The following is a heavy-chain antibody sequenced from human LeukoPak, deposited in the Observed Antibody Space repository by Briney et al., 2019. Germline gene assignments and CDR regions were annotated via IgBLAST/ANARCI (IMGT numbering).Heavy chain of an antibody. CDR2: ISGSGGST. D-gene: IGHD6-13*01. V-gene: IGHV3-23*01. Sequence: GGSLRLSCAASGFTFGSYAMSWVRQAPGKGLEWVSAISGSGGSTYYAGSAKGRFTISRDNSKNTLYLQMNSLRAEDTAVYYCAKVAAAGLYFDYWGQGTLVTVSS. CDR3: AKVAAAGLYFDY. J-gene: IGHJ4*02. CDR1: GFTFGSYA.